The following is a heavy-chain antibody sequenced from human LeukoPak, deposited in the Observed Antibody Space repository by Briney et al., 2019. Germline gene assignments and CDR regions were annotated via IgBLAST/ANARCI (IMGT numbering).Heavy chain of an antibody. CDR1: GFNYSSYT. CDR3: ARLCYEILTGHPAFDH. Sequence: GGSLRLSCAASGFNYSSYTMNWVRQAPGMGLEWLSYISASRGITYYADSVKGRFTISRDNAKNSLYLQMNSLRAEDTAVYYCARLCYEILTGHPAFDHWGQGTLVTVSS. D-gene: IGHD3-9*01. CDR2: ISASRGIT. J-gene: IGHJ4*02. V-gene: IGHV3-48*01.